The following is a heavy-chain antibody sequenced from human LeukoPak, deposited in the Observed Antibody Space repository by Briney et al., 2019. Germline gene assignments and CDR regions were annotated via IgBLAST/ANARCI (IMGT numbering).Heavy chain of an antibody. J-gene: IGHJ4*02. Sequence: SETLSLTCAVYGGSFSGYYWSWIRQPPGKGLEWIGEINHSGSTNYNPSLKSRVTIPVDTSKNQFSLKLSSVTAADTAVYYCARGLEWLVPNYWGQGTLVTVSS. D-gene: IGHD6-19*01. CDR2: INHSGST. CDR1: GGSFSGYY. CDR3: ARGLEWLVPNY. V-gene: IGHV4-34*01.